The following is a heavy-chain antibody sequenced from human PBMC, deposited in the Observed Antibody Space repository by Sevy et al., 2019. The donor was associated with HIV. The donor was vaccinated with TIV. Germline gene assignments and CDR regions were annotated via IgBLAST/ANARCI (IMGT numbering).Heavy chain of an antibody. J-gene: IGHJ3*02. CDR3: VVVVLRYFDWFTLTHAFDI. Sequence: ASVKVSCKASGGTFSSYAISWVRQAPGQGLEWMGRIIPIFGTANYAQKFQGRVTITADESTSTAYMELSSLRSEDTAVYYCVVVVLRYFDWFTLTHAFDIWGQGTMVTVSS. D-gene: IGHD3-9*01. V-gene: IGHV1-69*13. CDR1: GGTFSSYA. CDR2: IIPIFGTA.